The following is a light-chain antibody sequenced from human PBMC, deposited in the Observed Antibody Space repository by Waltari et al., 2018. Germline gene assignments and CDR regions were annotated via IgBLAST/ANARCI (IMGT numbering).Light chain of an antibody. J-gene: IGKJ1*01. V-gene: IGKV3-20*01. Sequence: EIVLTQSPGTLSLSLGERATVSCRTSQSVSRALAWYQQKPGQAPRLLIYGASTRATGSADRFSGSGSGRDFSLTISRLEPDDFAVYYCQHYLRLPVTFGQGTTVE. CDR2: GAS. CDR1: QSVSRA. CDR3: QHYLRLPVT.